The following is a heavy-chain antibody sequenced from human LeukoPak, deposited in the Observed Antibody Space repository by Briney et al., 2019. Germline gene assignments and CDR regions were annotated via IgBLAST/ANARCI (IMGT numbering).Heavy chain of an antibody. CDR1: GFTFSSYA. CDR2: ISGSGGST. V-gene: IGHV3-23*01. CDR3: AKDCSSTSCYDAFDI. J-gene: IGHJ3*02. Sequence: PGGSLRLSCAASGFTFSSYAMSWVRQAPGKGLEWVSAISGSGGSTYYADSVKGRFTISRDNPKNTLYLQMNSLRAEDTAVYYCAKDCSSTSCYDAFDIWGQGTMVTVSS. D-gene: IGHD2-2*01.